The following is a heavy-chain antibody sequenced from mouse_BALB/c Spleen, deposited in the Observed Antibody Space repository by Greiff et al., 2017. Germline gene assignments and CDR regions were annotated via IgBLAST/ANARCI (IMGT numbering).Heavy chain of an antibody. CDR2: ISSGGSYT. CDR1: GFTFSSYG. J-gene: IGHJ4*01. CDR3: ARHGGKGLYAMDY. Sequence: DVMLVESGGDLVKPGGSLKLSCAASGFTFSSYGMSWVRQTPDKRLEWVATISSGGSYTYYPDSVKGRFTISRDNAKNTLYLQMSSLKSEDTAMYYCARHGGKGLYAMDYWGQGTSVTVSS. D-gene: IGHD1-3*01. V-gene: IGHV5-6*02.